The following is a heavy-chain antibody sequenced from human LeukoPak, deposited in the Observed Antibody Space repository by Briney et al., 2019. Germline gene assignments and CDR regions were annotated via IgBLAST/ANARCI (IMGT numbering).Heavy chain of an antibody. J-gene: IGHJ5*02. CDR3: ARTGSIYDFWSGPKLDSWFDP. CDR1: GGSISSSSHY. Sequence: SETLSLTCTVSGGSISSSSHYWGWIRQPPGKGLEWIGSIYYSGSTYYNPSLKSRVTISVDTSKNQFSLKLSSVTAADTAVYYCARTGSIYDFWSGPKLDSWFDPWGQGTLVTVSS. CDR2: IYYSGST. V-gene: IGHV4-39*01. D-gene: IGHD3-3*01.